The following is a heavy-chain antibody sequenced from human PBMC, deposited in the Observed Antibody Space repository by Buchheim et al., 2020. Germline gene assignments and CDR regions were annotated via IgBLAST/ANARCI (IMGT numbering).Heavy chain of an antibody. Sequence: QVQLVESGGGVVQPGRSLRLSCAASGFTFSSYAMHWVRQAPGKGLEWVAVISYDGGNKYYADSVKGRFTISRDNSKNTLYLQMNSLRAEDTAVYYCARDKAVALLDYWGQGTL. D-gene: IGHD6-19*01. CDR3: ARDKAVALLDY. CDR1: GFTFSSYA. J-gene: IGHJ4*02. CDR2: ISYDGGNK. V-gene: IGHV3-30*04.